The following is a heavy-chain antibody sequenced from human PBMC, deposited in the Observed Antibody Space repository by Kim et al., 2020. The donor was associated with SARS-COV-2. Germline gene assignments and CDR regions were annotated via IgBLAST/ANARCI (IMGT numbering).Heavy chain of an antibody. J-gene: IGHJ6*03. Sequence: SVKVSCKASGGTFSSYAISWVRQAPGQGLEWMGRIIPILGIANYAQKFQGRVTITADKSTSTAYMELSSLRSEDTAVYYCARDQEPYSGHYYYYYMDVWGKGTTVTVSS. CDR2: IIPILGIA. CDR1: GGTFSSYA. CDR3: ARDQEPYSGHYYYYYMDV. V-gene: IGHV1-69*04. D-gene: IGHD5-12*01.